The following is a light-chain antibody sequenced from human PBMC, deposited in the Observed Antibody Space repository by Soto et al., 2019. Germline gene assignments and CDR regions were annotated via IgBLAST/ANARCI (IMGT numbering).Light chain of an antibody. V-gene: IGLV2-14*01. J-gene: IGLJ1*01. CDR2: SVS. CDR1: SSDIGAYNH. Sequence: QSVLTQPASVSGSPGQSITISRSGTSSDIGAYNHVAWFQQFPGKTPKLMIYSVSNRPSGVSYRFSGSKSGNTASLTISGLQAEDEADYYCISYTVSRSYVFGTGTKVTVL. CDR3: ISYTVSRSYV.